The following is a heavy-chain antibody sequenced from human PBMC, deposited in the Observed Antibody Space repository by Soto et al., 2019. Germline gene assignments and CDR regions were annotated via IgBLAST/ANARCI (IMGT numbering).Heavy chain of an antibody. D-gene: IGHD4-17*01. Sequence: QLQLQESGPGLVKPSETLSLTCTVSGGSISSSSYYWGWIRQPPGKGLEWIGSIYYSGSTYYNPSLKSRVTISVDTYKNQFSLKLSSVTAADTAVYYCARHRTVTIGEGSDYWGQGTLVTVSS. CDR1: GGSISSSSYY. CDR2: IYYSGST. CDR3: ARHRTVTIGEGSDY. V-gene: IGHV4-39*01. J-gene: IGHJ4*02.